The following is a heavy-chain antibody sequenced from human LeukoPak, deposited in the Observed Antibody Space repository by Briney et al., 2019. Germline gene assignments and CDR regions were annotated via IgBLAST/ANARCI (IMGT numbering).Heavy chain of an antibody. CDR2: ISWNSGSI. J-gene: IGHJ3*02. D-gene: IGHD6-13*01. CDR3: AKDMSSSWSDAFDI. Sequence: PGGSLRLSCAASGFTFDDYAMHWVRQAPGNGLEWVSGISWNSGSIGYADSVKGRFTISRDNAKNSLYLQMNSLRAEDTALYYCAKDMSSSWSDAFDIWGQGTMVTVSS. CDR1: GFTFDDYA. V-gene: IGHV3-9*01.